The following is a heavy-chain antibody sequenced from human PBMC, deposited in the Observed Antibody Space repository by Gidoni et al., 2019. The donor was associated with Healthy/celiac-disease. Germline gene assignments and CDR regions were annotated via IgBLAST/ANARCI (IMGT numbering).Heavy chain of an antibody. V-gene: IGHV4-34*01. D-gene: IGHD6-19*01. CDR2: INHSGST. CDR1: GGSFIGYY. Sequence: QVQLQQWGAGLLKPSATLSLTCALYGGSFIGYYWSCIRPTPGKGLEWIGEINHSGSTNYNPSLKSRVTISVDTSKNQFSLKLSSVTAADTAVYYCARASGGGWYVPAVFYWFDPWGQGTLVTVSS. CDR3: ARASGGGWYVPAVFYWFDP. J-gene: IGHJ5*02.